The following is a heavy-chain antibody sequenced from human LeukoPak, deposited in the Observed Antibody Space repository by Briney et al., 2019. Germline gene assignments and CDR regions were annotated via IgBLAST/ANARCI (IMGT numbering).Heavy chain of an antibody. CDR3: ARRDCSGGSCLFDY. CDR1: GGSIRSDY. V-gene: IGHV4-59*01. Sequence: SETLSLTCTVSGGSIRSDYWSWIRQPPGKGLEWIGYIHYSGTSNYNPSLKSRVSISVDTSKDQFSLILSSVTAADTAVYYCARRDCSGGSCLFDYWGQGTLVTVS. D-gene: IGHD2-15*01. J-gene: IGHJ4*02. CDR2: IHYSGTS.